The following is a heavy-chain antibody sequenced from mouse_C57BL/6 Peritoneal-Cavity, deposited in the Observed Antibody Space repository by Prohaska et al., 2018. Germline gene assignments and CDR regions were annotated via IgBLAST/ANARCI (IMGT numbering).Heavy chain of an antibody. Sequence: EVQLLETGGGLVQPGGSRGLSCEGSGFTFSGFWMSWVRQTTGKTLEWIGDINSDGSAINYAPPIKDRFTIFRDNDKSTLYLQMSNVRSEDTATYFCMRYGNYWYFDVWGTGTTVTVSS. V-gene: IGHV11-2*01. CDR3: MRYGNYWYFDV. J-gene: IGHJ1*03. CDR2: INSDGSAI. D-gene: IGHD2-1*01. CDR1: GFTFSGFW.